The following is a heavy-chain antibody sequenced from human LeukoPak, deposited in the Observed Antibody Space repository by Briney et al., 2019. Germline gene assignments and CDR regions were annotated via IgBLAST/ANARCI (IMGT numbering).Heavy chain of an antibody. D-gene: IGHD1-26*01. J-gene: IGHJ6*03. CDR2: MYYSSRNT. V-gene: IGHV4-39*01. CDR3: ARLTRGVGARYYYYYYMDV. CDR1: GGSISSSTYY. Sequence: SETLSLTCTVSGGSISSSTYYWGWIRQPPGKGLEWIGSMYYSSRNTYYNPSLKSRVTISVDTSKNQFSLKLSSVTAADTAVYYCARLTRGVGARYYYYYYMDVWGKGTTVTISS.